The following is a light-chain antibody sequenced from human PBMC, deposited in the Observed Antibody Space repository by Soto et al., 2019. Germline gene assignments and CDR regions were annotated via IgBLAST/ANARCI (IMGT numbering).Light chain of an antibody. Sequence: DIVMTQSPLSLPVTPGEPASISCRSSQSLLHSNGYNYLDWYLQKPGQSPQLLIYLGYNRASGVPDRFSGSGSGTDFTLKISRVEAEDVGVYYCMQALQTHTFGQGTKLEIK. CDR1: QSLLHSNGYNY. CDR2: LGY. J-gene: IGKJ2*01. CDR3: MQALQTHT. V-gene: IGKV2-28*01.